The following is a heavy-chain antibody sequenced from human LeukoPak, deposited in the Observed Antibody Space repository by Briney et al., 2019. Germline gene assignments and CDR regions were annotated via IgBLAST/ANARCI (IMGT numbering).Heavy chain of an antibody. J-gene: IGHJ4*02. D-gene: IGHD3-10*01. V-gene: IGHV3-23*01. CDR2: ISGSGGST. CDR1: GFTFSSRA. Sequence: PGGSLRLSCAASGFTFSSRAMSWVRQAPGKGLEWVSAISGSGGSTYYADSVKGRFTSSRDNSKNTLYLQMNSLRAQDTAVYYCATDHGRRLLWFGELLYHFDYWGQGTLVTVSS. CDR3: ATDHGRRLLWFGELLYHFDY.